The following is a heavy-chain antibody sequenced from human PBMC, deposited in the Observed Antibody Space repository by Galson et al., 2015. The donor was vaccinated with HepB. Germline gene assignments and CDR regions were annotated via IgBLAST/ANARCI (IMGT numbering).Heavy chain of an antibody. CDR3: VGDDSSNWDGRGAPNFDY. J-gene: IGHJ4*02. CDR1: GDSVSSKSAA. D-gene: IGHD1-20*01. Sequence: CAIPGDSVSSKSAAWHWIRQSPSRRLEWLGRTSYRSKWWSFYAEAVTSRITIIPDTSKNQISLQLNSVTPEDTAMYYCVGDDSSNWDGRGAPNFDYWGQGTLVTVSS. CDR2: TSYRSKWWS. V-gene: IGHV6-1*01.